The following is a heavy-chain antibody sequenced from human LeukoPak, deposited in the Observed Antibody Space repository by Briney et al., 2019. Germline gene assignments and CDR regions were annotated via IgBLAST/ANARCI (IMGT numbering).Heavy chain of an antibody. Sequence: QPGGSLRLSCAASGFTFSSYAMSWVRQALGKGLEWVSAISGSGGSTYYADSVKGRFTISRDNSKNTLYLQMNSLRAEDTAVYYCATIRQWELLAFDIWGQGTMVTVSS. CDR2: ISGSGGST. D-gene: IGHD1-26*01. CDR1: GFTFSSYA. J-gene: IGHJ3*02. V-gene: IGHV3-23*01. CDR3: ATIRQWELLAFDI.